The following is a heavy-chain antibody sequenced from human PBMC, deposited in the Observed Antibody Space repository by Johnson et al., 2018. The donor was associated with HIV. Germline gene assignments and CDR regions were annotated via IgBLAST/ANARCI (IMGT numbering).Heavy chain of an antibody. CDR2: INWNGAIT. Sequence: VQLVESGGGLVQPGGSLRLSCAASGFTVSSNYMSWVRQAPGKGLEWVSGINWNGAITGYAASVNGRFIISGDNAKNSLYLQMNTLRAEDTALYYCARDKSGSYRGAFDVWGQGTMVTVSS. J-gene: IGHJ3*01. CDR3: ARDKSGSYRGAFDV. CDR1: GFTVSSNY. V-gene: IGHV3-20*04. D-gene: IGHD1-26*01.